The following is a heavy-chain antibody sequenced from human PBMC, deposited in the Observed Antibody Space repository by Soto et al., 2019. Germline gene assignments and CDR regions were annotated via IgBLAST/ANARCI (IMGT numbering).Heavy chain of an antibody. CDR1: GGSISSSSYY. CDR2: IYYSGST. CDR3: AGTGGYDSSGYCTYFDY. V-gene: IGHV4-39*01. J-gene: IGHJ4*02. Sequence: PSETLSLTCTVSGGSISSSSYYWGWIRQPPGKGLEWIGSIYYSGSTYYNPSLKSRVTISVDTSKNQFSLKLSSVTAADTAVYYCAGTGGYDSSGYCTYFDYWGQGTLVTVSS. D-gene: IGHD3-22*01.